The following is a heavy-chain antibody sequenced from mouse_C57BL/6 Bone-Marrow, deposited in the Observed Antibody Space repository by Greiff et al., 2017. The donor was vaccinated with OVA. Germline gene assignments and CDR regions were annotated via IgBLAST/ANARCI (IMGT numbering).Heavy chain of an antibody. CDR2: IHPNSGST. D-gene: IGHD1-1*01. CDR3: ARETTVVPYFDY. J-gene: IGHJ2*01. CDR1: GYTFTSYW. Sequence: QVQLQQPGAELVKPGASVKLSCKASGYTFTSYWMHWVKQRPGQGLEWIGMIHPNSGSTNYNEKFKSKATLTVDKSSSTAYMQLSSLTSEDSAVYYCARETTVVPYFDYWGQGTTLTVSS. V-gene: IGHV1-64*01.